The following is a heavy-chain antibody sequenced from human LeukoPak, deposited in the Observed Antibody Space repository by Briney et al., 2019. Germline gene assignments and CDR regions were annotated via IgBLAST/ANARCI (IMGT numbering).Heavy chain of an antibody. CDR1: GFTFSSYA. D-gene: IGHD3-22*01. Sequence: GGSLRLSCAASGFTFSSYAMCWVRQAPGKGLEWVSAISGSGGSTYYADSVKGRFTISRDNSKNTLYLQMNSLRAEDTAVYYCASRPPYYYDSSGYYYVYWGQGTLVTVSS. J-gene: IGHJ4*02. CDR3: ASRPPYYYDSSGYYYVY. V-gene: IGHV3-23*01. CDR2: ISGSGGST.